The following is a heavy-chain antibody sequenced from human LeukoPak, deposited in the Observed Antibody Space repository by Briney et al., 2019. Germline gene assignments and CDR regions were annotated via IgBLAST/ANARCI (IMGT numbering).Heavy chain of an antibody. CDR3: TKFDYAAFEY. J-gene: IGHJ4*02. CDR2: IKSKTNGGTT. V-gene: IGHV3-15*01. Sequence: GGSLRLSCAASGSTFSNAWMSWVRQAPGKGLEWVGRIKSKTNGGTTDYATPVKGRFTISRDDSKNTLYLQMNSLKPEDTAVYYCTKFDYAAFEYWGQGALVTVSS. D-gene: IGHD4-17*01. CDR1: GSTFSNAW.